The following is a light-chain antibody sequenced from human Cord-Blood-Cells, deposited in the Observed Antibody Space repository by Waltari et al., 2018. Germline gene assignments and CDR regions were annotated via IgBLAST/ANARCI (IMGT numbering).Light chain of an antibody. J-gene: IGKJ1*01. CDR2: AAS. V-gene: IGKV1-39*01. CDR1: QSISSY. CDR3: QQSYSTPRT. Sequence: DIQMTQSPSSLSASVGDRVTITCRASQSISSYLNWYQLKPGKAPKILIYAASSLQSGVPSMFSGSGSGTDFTLTISSLQPEDFATYYCQQSYSTPRTFGQGTKVEIK.